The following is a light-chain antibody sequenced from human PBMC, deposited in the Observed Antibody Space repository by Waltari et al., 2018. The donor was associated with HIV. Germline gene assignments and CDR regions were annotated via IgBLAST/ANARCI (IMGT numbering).Light chain of an antibody. CDR3: QAWDSNSFVV. J-gene: IGLJ2*01. Sequence: SYEVTQPPSMSVSPGQTARITCYGHRLGEKSTSWYQHRSGQSPLLVIYHDIKRPSGIPERFSGSNSGNTATLTITGIQALDEADYYCQAWDSNSFVVFGGGTKLTVV. V-gene: IGLV3-1*01. CDR2: HDI. CDR1: RLGEKS.